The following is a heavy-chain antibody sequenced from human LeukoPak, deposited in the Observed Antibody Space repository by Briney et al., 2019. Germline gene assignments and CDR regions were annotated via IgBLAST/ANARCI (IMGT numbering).Heavy chain of an antibody. CDR2: INSDGSST. CDR1: GFTFSSYW. J-gene: IGHJ4*02. CDR3: AKRPSYSYGYY. Sequence: SGGSLRLSCAASGFTFSSYWMHWVRQAPGKGLVWVSRINSDGSSTSYADSVKGRFTISRDNAKNTLYLQMNSLRAEDTAVYYCAKRPSYSYGYYWGQGTLVTVSS. D-gene: IGHD5-18*01. V-gene: IGHV3-74*01.